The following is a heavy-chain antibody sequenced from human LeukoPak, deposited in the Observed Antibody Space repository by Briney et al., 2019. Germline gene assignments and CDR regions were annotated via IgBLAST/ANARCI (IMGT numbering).Heavy chain of an antibody. CDR2: ISSSSGSI. Sequence: PGGSLRLSCAASGFIFSSYNMKWVRQAPGEGLEWVSSISSSSGSINYADSVKGRFTISRDNARNSLYLQMNSLRAEDTAVYFCASGQDYGDGGRWGQGTLVTVSS. J-gene: IGHJ4*02. CDR1: GFIFSSYN. V-gene: IGHV3-21*01. CDR3: ASGQDYGDGGR. D-gene: IGHD4-17*01.